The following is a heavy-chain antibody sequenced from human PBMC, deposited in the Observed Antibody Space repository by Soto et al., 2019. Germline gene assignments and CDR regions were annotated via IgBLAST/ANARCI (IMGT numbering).Heavy chain of an antibody. CDR2: IYSGGST. V-gene: IGHV3-66*01. Sequence: PGGSLRLSCAASGFTVSSNYMSWVRQAPGKGLEWVSVIYSGGSTYYADSVKGRFTISRDNSKNTLYLQMNSLRAEDTAVYYCARVWGEYYYYGMDVWGQGTTVTVSS. D-gene: IGHD3-16*01. CDR3: ARVWGEYYYYGMDV. J-gene: IGHJ6*02. CDR1: GFTVSSNY.